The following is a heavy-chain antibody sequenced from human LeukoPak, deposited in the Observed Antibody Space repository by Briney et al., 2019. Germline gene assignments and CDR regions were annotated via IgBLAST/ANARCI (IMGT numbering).Heavy chain of an antibody. CDR3: ARDKAVAGEYYFDY. Sequence: SVKVSCKSSGGTFTNYAISWVRQAPGQGLEWMGGITPIFGTAKYAQRVQGRVTMSTDKSTSTAYMELSSLRSEDTAVYYCARDKAVAGEYYFDYWGQGTLVTVSS. D-gene: IGHD6-19*01. CDR1: GGTFTNYA. J-gene: IGHJ4*02. V-gene: IGHV1-69*05. CDR2: ITPIFGTA.